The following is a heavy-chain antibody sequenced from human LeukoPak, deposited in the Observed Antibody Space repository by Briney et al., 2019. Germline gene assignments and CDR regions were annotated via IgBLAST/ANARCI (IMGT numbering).Heavy chain of an antibody. CDR1: GYTFTSYG. V-gene: IGHV1-18*01. D-gene: IGHD2-2*01. CDR3: AREWQGCSSTSCYAYGMDV. Sequence: ASVKASCKASGYTFTSYGISWVRQAPGHGLEWMGWISAYIGNTNSAQKLQGRVTMTTDTSTSTAYMELRSLRSDDTAVYYCAREWQGCSSTSCYAYGMDVWGQGTTVTVSS. CDR2: ISAYIGNT. J-gene: IGHJ6*02.